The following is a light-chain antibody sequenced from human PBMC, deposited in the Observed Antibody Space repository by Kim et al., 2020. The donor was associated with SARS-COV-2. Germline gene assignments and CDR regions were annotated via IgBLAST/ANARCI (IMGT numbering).Light chain of an antibody. CDR3: QQANGFPLT. CDR1: QGISRW. Sequence: DIQMTQSPSSVSAFVGDRVTISCRASQGISRWLAWYQQKPGKAPKLLIFIASNLQSGVPSRFSGSGSGTDFTLTISNLQPEDFATYYCQQANGFPLTFGGGTKVDIK. CDR2: IAS. J-gene: IGKJ4*01. V-gene: IGKV1-12*01.